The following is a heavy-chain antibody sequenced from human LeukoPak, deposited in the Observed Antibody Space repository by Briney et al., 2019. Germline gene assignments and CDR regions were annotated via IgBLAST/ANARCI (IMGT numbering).Heavy chain of an antibody. V-gene: IGHV4-39*07. CDR2: VYYSGST. J-gene: IGHJ3*02. D-gene: IGHD3-10*01. Sequence: KPSETLSLTCNVSGGSISDINYYWAWIRQPPGKGLEWIASVYYSGSTHYNPSLKSRVTISEDTSKNQFSLKLTSVTAADTAVYFCASSLYRGAADAFDIWGQGTMVTVSS. CDR3: ASSLYRGAADAFDI. CDR1: GGSISDINYY.